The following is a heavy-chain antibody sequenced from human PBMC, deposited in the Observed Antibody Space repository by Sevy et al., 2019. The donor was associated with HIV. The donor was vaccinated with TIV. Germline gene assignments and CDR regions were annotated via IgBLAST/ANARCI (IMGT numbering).Heavy chain of an antibody. V-gene: IGHV3-74*01. CDR2: INIDGSNT. Sequence: GGSLRLSCAASGFTFRSYWMHWVRQAPGKGLVWVSRINIDGSNTTYADSVKGRFPISRDNAKNTLYLQMNSLRAEDTAVYYCARALAYCSGGSCSIGWGMDVWGQGTTVTVSS. J-gene: IGHJ6*02. CDR3: ARALAYCSGGSCSIGWGMDV. CDR1: GFTFRSYW. D-gene: IGHD2-15*01.